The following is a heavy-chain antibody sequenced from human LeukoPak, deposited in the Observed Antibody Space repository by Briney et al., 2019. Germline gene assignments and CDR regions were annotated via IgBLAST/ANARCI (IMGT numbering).Heavy chain of an antibody. Sequence: SVKVSCKASGGTFSSYAISWVRQAPGQGLEWMGGIIPIFGTANYAQKFQGRVTITADESTSTAYMKLSSLRSEDTAVYYCARGPWGSGSYSGGVTWGQGTLVTVSS. J-gene: IGHJ5*02. CDR1: GGTFSSYA. CDR2: IIPIFGTA. V-gene: IGHV1-69*13. D-gene: IGHD1-26*01. CDR3: ARGPWGSGSYSGGVT.